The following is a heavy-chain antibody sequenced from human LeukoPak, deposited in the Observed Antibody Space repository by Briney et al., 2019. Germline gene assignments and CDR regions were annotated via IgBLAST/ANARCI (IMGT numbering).Heavy chain of an antibody. D-gene: IGHD3-10*01. CDR1: GFTFSSYA. Sequence: GGSLRLSCIASGFTFSSYAMHWVRQAPGKGLEWVAFIRYDGSNKYYADSVKGRFTISRDNSKNTLYLQMNSLRAEDTAVYYCAKLGFGEPIGDYWGQGTLVTVSS. CDR3: AKLGFGEPIGDY. CDR2: IRYDGSNK. V-gene: IGHV3-30*02. J-gene: IGHJ4*02.